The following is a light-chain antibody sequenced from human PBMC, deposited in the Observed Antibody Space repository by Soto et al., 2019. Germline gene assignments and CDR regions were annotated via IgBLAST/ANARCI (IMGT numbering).Light chain of an antibody. J-gene: IGLJ2*01. V-gene: IGLV2-14*03. Sequence: QSVLTQPASVSGSPGQSISISCTGTDSDIGGYDYVSWYQQHPGKAPQLIISGVNNRPSGVSSRFSGSKSGSTASLTISGLQPEDEAYYYCSSYVVTGALVIFGGGTKVTVL. CDR2: GVN. CDR1: DSDIGGYDY. CDR3: SSYVVTGALVI.